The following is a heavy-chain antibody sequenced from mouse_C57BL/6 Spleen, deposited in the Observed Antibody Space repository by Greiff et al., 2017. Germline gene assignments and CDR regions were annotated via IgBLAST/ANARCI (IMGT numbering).Heavy chain of an antibody. CDR3: ARKGGYGNYPYYYAMDY. V-gene: IGHV1-55*01. D-gene: IGHD2-1*01. J-gene: IGHJ4*01. CDR2: IYPGSGST. CDR1: GYTFTSYW. Sequence: QVQLQQPGAELVKPGASVKMSCKASGYTFTSYWITWVKQRPGQGLEWIGDIYPGSGSTNYNEKFKSKATLTVDTSSSTAYMQLSSLTSEDSAVYYCARKGGYGNYPYYYAMDYWGQGTSVTVSS.